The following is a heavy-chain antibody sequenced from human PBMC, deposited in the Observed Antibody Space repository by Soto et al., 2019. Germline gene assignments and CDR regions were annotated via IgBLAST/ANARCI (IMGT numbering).Heavy chain of an antibody. Sequence: EVQLLESGGGLVQPGGSLRLSCAASGFTFSSYAMSWVRQAPRKGLEWVSAISGSGGSTYYADSVKGRFTISRDNSKNTLYLQMNSLRAEDTAVYYCAKKGVIIITYFDYWGQGTLVTVSS. V-gene: IGHV3-23*01. CDR2: ISGSGGST. CDR1: GFTFSSYA. D-gene: IGHD3-10*01. CDR3: AKKGVIIITYFDY. J-gene: IGHJ4*02.